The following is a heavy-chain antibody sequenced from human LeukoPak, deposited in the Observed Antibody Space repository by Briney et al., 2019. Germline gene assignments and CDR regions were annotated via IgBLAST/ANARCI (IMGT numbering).Heavy chain of an antibody. Sequence: SETLSLTCTVSGGSISIGGYYWSWIRQHPGKGLEWIGYIYYSGITYYNPSLKSRVTISVDTSKNQFSLYLSSVTAADTAVYYCARVTSGEFADYWGQGTLVTVSS. CDR1: GGSISIGGYY. D-gene: IGHD3-10*01. V-gene: IGHV4-31*03. J-gene: IGHJ4*02. CDR3: ARVTSGEFADY. CDR2: IYYSGIT.